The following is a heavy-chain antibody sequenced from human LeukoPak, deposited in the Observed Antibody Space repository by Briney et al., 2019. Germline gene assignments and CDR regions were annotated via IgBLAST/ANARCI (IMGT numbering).Heavy chain of an antibody. V-gene: IGHV3-30*04. CDR1: GFTFSSYA. J-gene: IGHJ4*02. CDR3: ARGPGITMVRGGFDY. D-gene: IGHD3-10*01. Sequence: QPGRSLRLSCAASGFTFSSYAMHWVRQAPGKGLEWEAVISYDGSNKYYADSVKGRFTISRDNSKNTLYLQMNSLRAEDTAVYYCARGPGITMVRGGFDYWGQGTLVTVSS. CDR2: ISYDGSNK.